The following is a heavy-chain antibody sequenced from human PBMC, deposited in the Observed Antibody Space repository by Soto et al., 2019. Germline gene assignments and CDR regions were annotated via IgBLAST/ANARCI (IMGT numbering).Heavy chain of an antibody. CDR3: ARVVHPEGAMDV. D-gene: IGHD3-16*01. Sequence: QVQLVESGGGVVQPGRSLRLSCAASGFTFSSYAMHWVRQAPGKGLEWVAVISYDGSKKYYADSVKGRFTISRDNSKNTLYLQMTSLRAEDTAVYYCARVVHPEGAMDVWGQGTTVTVSS. J-gene: IGHJ6*02. CDR1: GFTFSSYA. CDR2: ISYDGSKK. V-gene: IGHV3-30-3*01.